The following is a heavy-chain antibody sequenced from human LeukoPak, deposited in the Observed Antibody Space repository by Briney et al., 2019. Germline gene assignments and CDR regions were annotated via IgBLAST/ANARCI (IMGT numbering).Heavy chain of an antibody. CDR2: INPSGGST. J-gene: IGHJ4*02. D-gene: IGHD3-22*01. Sequence: ASVKVSCKASGYTFTSYYMHWVRQAPGQGLEWMGIINPSGGSTSYAQKFQGRVTMTRDTSTSTVYMELSSPRSEDTAVYYCAKEYYYDSSGHGSVDYWGQGTLVTVSS. V-gene: IGHV1-46*01. CDR1: GYTFTSYY. CDR3: AKEYYYDSSGHGSVDY.